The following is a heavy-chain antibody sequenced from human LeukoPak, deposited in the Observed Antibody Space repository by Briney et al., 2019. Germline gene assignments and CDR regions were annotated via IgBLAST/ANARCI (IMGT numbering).Heavy chain of an antibody. CDR2: IHPVSGDT. V-gene: IGHV1-2*02. Sequence: ASVKISCKASGYSFTTYYIHWVRQAPGQGLEWMGWIHPVSGDTKYAQKFQGRVTLTRDTSITTAYMELSSLRSDDTAVYFCARENWHYDYWGQGALVTVSS. CDR1: GYSFTTYY. D-gene: IGHD1-1*01. CDR3: ARENWHYDY. J-gene: IGHJ4*02.